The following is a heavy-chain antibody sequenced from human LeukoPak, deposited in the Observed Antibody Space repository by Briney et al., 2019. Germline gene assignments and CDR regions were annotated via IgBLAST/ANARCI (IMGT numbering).Heavy chain of an antibody. CDR3: ARSIAAAGTLSGIVGATTLDY. CDR1: GFTFSSYG. J-gene: IGHJ4*02. V-gene: IGHV3-30*02. CDR2: IRYDGSNK. Sequence: GGSLRLSCAASGFTFSSYGMHWVRQAPGKGLEWVAFIRYDGSNKYYADSVKGRFTISRDNSKNTLYLQMNSLRAEDTAVYYCARSIAAAGTLSGIVGATTLDYWGQGTLVTVSS. D-gene: IGHD1-26*01.